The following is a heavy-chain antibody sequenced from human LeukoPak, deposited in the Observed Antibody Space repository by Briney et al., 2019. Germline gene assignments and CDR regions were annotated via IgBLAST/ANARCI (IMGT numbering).Heavy chain of an antibody. CDR2: IRSKAYGGTT. V-gene: IGHV3-49*04. Sequence: GGSLRLSCTASGFTFGDYAMSWVRQAPGKGLEWVGFIRSKAYGGTTEYAASVKGRFTISRDDSKSIAYLQMNSLKTEDTAVYYCTIAPHCSSTSCYMSDAFDIWGQGTMVTVSS. CDR3: TIAPHCSSTSCYMSDAFDI. D-gene: IGHD2-2*02. CDR1: GFTFGDYA. J-gene: IGHJ3*02.